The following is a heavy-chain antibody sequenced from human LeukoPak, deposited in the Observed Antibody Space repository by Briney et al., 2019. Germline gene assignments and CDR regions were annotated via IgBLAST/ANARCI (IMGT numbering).Heavy chain of an antibody. CDR2: IKQDGSEK. V-gene: IGHV3-7*01. J-gene: IGHJ5*02. D-gene: IGHD6-13*01. CDR1: GFTFSSYW. Sequence: GGSLRLSCAASGFTFSSYWMSWVRQAPGKGLEWVANIKQDGSEKYYVDSVKGRFTISRDNAKNPLYLQMNSLRAEDTAVYYCAREGDSSSWYIFGWFDPWGQGTLVTVSS. CDR3: AREGDSSSWYIFGWFDP.